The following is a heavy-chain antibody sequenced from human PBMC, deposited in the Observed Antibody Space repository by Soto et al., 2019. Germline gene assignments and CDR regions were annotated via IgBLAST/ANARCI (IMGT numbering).Heavy chain of an antibody. Sequence: EGQLVESGGGLAQPGGSLRLSCAASGFTFSNYGMNWVRQAPGKGREWVSYIDSSSRSIDYSDSVKGRFSISRDNAERSLFLQMNSLRDEDTAVYYCARDPYTSTFVTIMDYWRQGILVTVSS. CDR2: IDSSSRSI. D-gene: IGHD3-16*01. V-gene: IGHV3-48*02. J-gene: IGHJ4*02. CDR3: ARDPYTSTFVTIMDY. CDR1: GFTFSNYG.